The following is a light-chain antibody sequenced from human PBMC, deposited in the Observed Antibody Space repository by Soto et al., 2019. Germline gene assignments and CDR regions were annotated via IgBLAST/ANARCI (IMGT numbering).Light chain of an antibody. CDR3: CSYDGTYPGV. Sequence: QSALTQPRSVSGSPGQSVSISCTGTSSDVGRYSYVSWYQQHPGKAPKLMIYDVSERPSGVPDRFSGSKSGNTASLTISGLQHEHEPDSSCCSYDGTYPGVFGTGTKVTV. CDR1: SSDVGRYSY. J-gene: IGLJ1*01. CDR2: DVS. V-gene: IGLV2-11*01.